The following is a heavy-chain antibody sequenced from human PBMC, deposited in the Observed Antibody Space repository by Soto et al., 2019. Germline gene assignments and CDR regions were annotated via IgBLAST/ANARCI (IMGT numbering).Heavy chain of an antibody. CDR1: GGTFSSYA. D-gene: IGHD6-13*01. CDR3: ARGGSSWYVSAYYFDY. V-gene: IGHV1-69*13. Sequence: SVKVSCKASGGTFSSYAISWVRQAPGQGLEWMGGIIPIFGTANYAQKFQGRVTITADESTSTAYMELSSLRSEDTAVYYCARGGSSWYVSAYYFDYWGQGTLVTVSS. J-gene: IGHJ4*02. CDR2: IIPIFGTA.